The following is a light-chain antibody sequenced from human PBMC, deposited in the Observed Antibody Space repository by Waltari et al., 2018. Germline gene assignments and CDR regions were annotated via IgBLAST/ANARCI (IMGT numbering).Light chain of an antibody. CDR2: QDN. V-gene: IGLV6-57*03. J-gene: IGLJ2*01. CDR1: SGTIASSF. CDR3: QSYDTNNLKI. Sequence: NFMLTQPHSVSESPGKTIILSCTRSSGTIASSFVQWYHQHPGSAPPGVIYQDNQRPPGVPDRLSGSIDRSSNAASLTISGLKTEDEADYYSQSYDTNNLKIFGGGTQLTVL.